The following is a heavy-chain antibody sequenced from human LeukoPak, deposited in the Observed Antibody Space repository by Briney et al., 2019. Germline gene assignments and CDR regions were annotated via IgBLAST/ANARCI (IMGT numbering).Heavy chain of an antibody. CDR1: GFTFSSYE. J-gene: IGHJ4*02. V-gene: IGHV3-21*01. Sequence: PGGSLRLSCAASGFTFSSYEMNWVRQAPGKGLEWVSSISSSSSYIYCADSVKGRFSISRDNAKNSLYLQMNSLRAKDTAVYYCAKGGPYYDSGGYPYWGQGTLVTVSS. CDR3: AKGGPYYDSGGYPY. CDR2: ISSSSSYI. D-gene: IGHD3-22*01.